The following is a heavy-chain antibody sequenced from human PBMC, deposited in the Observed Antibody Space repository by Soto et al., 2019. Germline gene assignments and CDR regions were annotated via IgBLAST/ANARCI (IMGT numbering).Heavy chain of an antibody. V-gene: IGHV3-30-3*01. CDR3: ARDRSSTYYYYGMDL. CDR1: GFSFNRHG. J-gene: IGHJ6*02. CDR2: ISYDGSNQ. D-gene: IGHD6-19*01. Sequence: ESVGGVVQPGRSLRLSCEASGFSFNRHGIHWVRQAPGKGLEWLAVISYDGSNQDYADSVKGRFSISRDNSKNTVYLQMNSLRAEDTAVYYCARDRSSTYYYYGMDLWGQGTTVTVSS.